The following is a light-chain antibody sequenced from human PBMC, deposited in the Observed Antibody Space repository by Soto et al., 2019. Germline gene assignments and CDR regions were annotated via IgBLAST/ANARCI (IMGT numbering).Light chain of an antibody. CDR1: SGHSSYA. J-gene: IGLJ2*01. Sequence: QHVLTQSPSASASLGASVKLTCTLSSGHSSYAIAWHQQQPEKGPRYLMKLSSDGSHSKGDGIPDRFSGSSSGAERYLTTSSLQSEDEADYYCQTWDTGARVVFGGGSKLTVL. CDR2: LSSDGSH. V-gene: IGLV4-69*01. CDR3: QTWDTGARVV.